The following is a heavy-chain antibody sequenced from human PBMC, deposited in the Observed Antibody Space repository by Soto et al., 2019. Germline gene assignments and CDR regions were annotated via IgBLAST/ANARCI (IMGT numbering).Heavy chain of an antibody. CDR2: IIPIFGTA. CDR3: ARAARYYYDSSGYYSDHFEY. D-gene: IGHD3-22*01. J-gene: IGHJ4*02. V-gene: IGHV1-69*13. Sequence: ASVKVSCKASGGTFSSYAISWVRQAPGQGLEWMGGIIPIFGTANYAQKFQGRVTITADESTSTAYMELSSLRSEDTAVYYCARAARYYYDSSGYYSDHFEYWGQGTLVTVSS. CDR1: GGTFSSYA.